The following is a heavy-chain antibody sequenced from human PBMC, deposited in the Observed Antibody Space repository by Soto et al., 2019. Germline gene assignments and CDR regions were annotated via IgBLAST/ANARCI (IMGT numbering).Heavy chain of an antibody. D-gene: IGHD2-15*01. CDR2: IWYDGSNK. Sequence: QVQLVESGGGVVQPGRSLRLSCAASGFTFSSYGMHWVRQAPGKGLERVAVIWYDGSNKYYADSVKGRFTISRDNSKNTLYLQMNSLRAEDTAVYYCARERYCSGGSCYGMDVWGQGTTVTVSS. CDR1: GFTFSSYG. J-gene: IGHJ6*02. CDR3: ARERYCSGGSCYGMDV. V-gene: IGHV3-33*01.